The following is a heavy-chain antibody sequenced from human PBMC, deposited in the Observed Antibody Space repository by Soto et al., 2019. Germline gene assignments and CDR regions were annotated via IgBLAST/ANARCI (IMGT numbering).Heavy chain of an antibody. V-gene: IGHV1-3*01. J-gene: IGHJ4*02. CDR1: GYTFTSYA. D-gene: IGHD2-15*01. CDR3: ARDLCSGGNCHSCYFDY. Sequence: ASVKVSCKASGYTFTSYAMHWVRQAPGQRLEWMGWLNPGNGNTKYSQKFQGRVTITRDTSASTTYMELSSLSSEDTAVYYCARDLCSGGNCHSCYFDYWGQGTLVTVSS. CDR2: LNPGNGNT.